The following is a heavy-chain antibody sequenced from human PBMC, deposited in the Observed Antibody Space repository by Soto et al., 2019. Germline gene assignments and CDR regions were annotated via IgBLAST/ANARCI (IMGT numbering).Heavy chain of an antibody. V-gene: IGHV3-15*07. Sequence: PGGSLRLSCAASGFTFSNAWMNWVRQAPGKGLEWVGRIKSKTDGGTTDYAAPVKGRFTISRDDSKNTLYLQMNSLKTEDTAVYYCTTDTLVRGPTDYYYGMDVWGQGTTVTVSS. D-gene: IGHD3-10*01. CDR3: TTDTLVRGPTDYYYGMDV. J-gene: IGHJ6*02. CDR1: GFTFSNAW. CDR2: IKSKTDGGTT.